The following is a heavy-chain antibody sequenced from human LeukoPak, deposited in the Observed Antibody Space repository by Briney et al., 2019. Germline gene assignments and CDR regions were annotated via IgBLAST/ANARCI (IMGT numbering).Heavy chain of an antibody. D-gene: IGHD1-26*01. CDR1: GGSISSGSYY. V-gene: IGHV4-61*02. J-gene: IGHJ4*02. CDR3: ARGYSGSYYDDY. Sequence: SQTLSLTCTVSGGSISSGSYYWSWIRQPAGKGLEWIGRIYTSGSTNYNPSLKSRVTISVDTSKNQFSLKLSSVTAADTAVYYCARGYSGSYYDDYWGQGTLVTVSS. CDR2: IYTSGST.